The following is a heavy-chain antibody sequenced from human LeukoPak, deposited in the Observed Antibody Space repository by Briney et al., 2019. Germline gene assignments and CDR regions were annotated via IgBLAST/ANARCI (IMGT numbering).Heavy chain of an antibody. D-gene: IGHD3-22*01. Sequence: ASVKVPCKASGYTFTGYYMHWVRQAPGQGLEWMGWINPNSGGTNYAQKFQGRVTMTRDTSISTAYMELSRLRSDDTAVYYCAIPDPNYDSSGYYPDEPMNWGQGTLVTVSS. CDR3: AIPDPNYDSSGYYPDEPMN. CDR1: GYTFTGYY. V-gene: IGHV1-2*02. J-gene: IGHJ4*02. CDR2: INPNSGGT.